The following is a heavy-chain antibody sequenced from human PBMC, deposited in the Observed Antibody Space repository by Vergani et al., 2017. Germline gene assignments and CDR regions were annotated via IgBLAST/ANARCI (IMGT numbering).Heavy chain of an antibody. CDR2: INTNTGNT. CDR3: ARGRNWGEGYYYYYMDV. Sequence: QVQLVQSGAEVKKPGASVKVSCKASGYTFMRYALNRVRHAPGQGLEWMGWINTNTGNTTYAQGCTGRFVFSLDTTVSTAYLQISSLKAEDTAVYYCARGRNWGEGYYYYYMDVWGKGTTVTVSS. V-gene: IGHV7-4-1*02. CDR1: GYTFMRYA. J-gene: IGHJ6*03. D-gene: IGHD7-27*01.